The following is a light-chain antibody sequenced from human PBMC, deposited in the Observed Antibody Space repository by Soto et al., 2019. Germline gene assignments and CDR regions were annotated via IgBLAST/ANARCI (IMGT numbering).Light chain of an antibody. CDR2: GAS. J-gene: IGKJ5*01. CDR1: QSVSSSY. V-gene: IGKV3-20*01. Sequence: ETALTQSPGTLSLSPGERATLSCRASQSVSSSYLAWYQHRPGQAPRLLIYGASSRATGIPDRFSGSGSGTDFALTISRLEPEDFAVYYCQQYGSSPITFGQGTRLEI. CDR3: QQYGSSPIT.